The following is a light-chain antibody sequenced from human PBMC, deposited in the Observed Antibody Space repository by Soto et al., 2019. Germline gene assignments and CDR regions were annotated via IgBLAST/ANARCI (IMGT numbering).Light chain of an antibody. Sequence: EVVITQSPATLSVSPGQRATVSCRASHSVGSLLAWYQQKPGQAPRLLIYGASTRATSIPARFTGSGSGTEFTLTISSLQSEDFAVYYCQQYNNWPITLGPGTRLEIK. CDR3: QQYNNWPIT. CDR2: GAS. V-gene: IGKV3-15*01. J-gene: IGKJ5*01. CDR1: HSVGSL.